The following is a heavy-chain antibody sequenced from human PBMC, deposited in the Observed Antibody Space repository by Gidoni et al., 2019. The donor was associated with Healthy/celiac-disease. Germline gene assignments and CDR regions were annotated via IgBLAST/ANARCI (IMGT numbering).Heavy chain of an antibody. D-gene: IGHD6-13*01. CDR3: ARAGRIYSSSWLFDY. CDR2: IIPICGTA. Sequence: QVQLVQAGAEVKKPGASVKGAGEAEGGTVRSYAISWVRQAPGQGLEWMGGIIPICGTATSAQKFQGRVTITADASTSTASMELSLLSSEDTAVYSCARAGRIYSSSWLFDYWVQGTLVTVSS. CDR1: GGTVRSYA. V-gene: IGHV1-69*01. J-gene: IGHJ4*02.